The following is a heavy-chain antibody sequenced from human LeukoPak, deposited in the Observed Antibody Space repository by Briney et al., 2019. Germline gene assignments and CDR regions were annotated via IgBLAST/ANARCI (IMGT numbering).Heavy chain of an antibody. J-gene: IGHJ3*02. D-gene: IGHD2/OR15-2a*01. V-gene: IGHV3-74*01. CDR2: IDPDGNT. Sequence: GGSLRLSCSASGLTFSTYWMHWVRQAPGKGLVWVSRIDPDGNTVYADSVRGRFTVSRDNAKNTMYLQMNSLRVEDTALYYCASFRNTDIWGQGTTVTVSP. CDR1: GLTFSTYW. CDR3: ASFRNTDI.